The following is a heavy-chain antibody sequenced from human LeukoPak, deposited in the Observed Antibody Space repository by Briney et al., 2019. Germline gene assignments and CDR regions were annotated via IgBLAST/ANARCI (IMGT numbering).Heavy chain of an antibody. J-gene: IGHJ4*02. D-gene: IGHD3-16*01. CDR2: IYYSGST. CDR1: GGSISSSSYY. Sequence: KSSKTLSLTCTVSGGSISSSSYYWGWIRQPPGKGLEWIGSIYYSGSTYYNPSLKSRVTISVDTSKNQFSLKLSSVTAADTAVYYCARQPGGLPYLLILFDYWGQGTLVTVSS. V-gene: IGHV4-39*01. CDR3: ARQPGGLPYLLILFDY.